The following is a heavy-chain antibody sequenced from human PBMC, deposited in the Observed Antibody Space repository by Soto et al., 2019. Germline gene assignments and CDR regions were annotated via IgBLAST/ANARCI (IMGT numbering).Heavy chain of an antibody. CDR1: GFTFSSHD. V-gene: IGHV3-48*01. J-gene: IGHJ4*02. D-gene: IGHD6-13*01. CDR2: ISSSGRTV. CDR3: ARVGAAGVGDY. Sequence: EVQLVESGGALVQPGGSLRLSCAVSGFTFSSHDMNWVRQAPGKGLKWVSYISSSGRTVYYADSVKGRFTISRDNAKNSLYLQMSSLRAEDTAVYYCARVGAAGVGDYWGQGTLVTVSS.